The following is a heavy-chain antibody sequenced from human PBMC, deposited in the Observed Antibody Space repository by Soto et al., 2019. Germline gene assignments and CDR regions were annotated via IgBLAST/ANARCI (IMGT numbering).Heavy chain of an antibody. V-gene: IGHV3-20*04. CDR1: GFIFDDYG. J-gene: IGHJ4*02. D-gene: IGHD3-10*01. CDR2: INWNGGTT. CDR3: AKSQSPMVRGVIEAFDY. Sequence: VQLVESGGGVVRPGGSLRLSCVASGFIFDDYGMNWVRQVPGKGLEWVSGINWNGGTTHYADSVKGRFTISRDNAKNSLYLQMNSLRVEDTALYYCAKSQSPMVRGVIEAFDYWGQGTLVTVSS.